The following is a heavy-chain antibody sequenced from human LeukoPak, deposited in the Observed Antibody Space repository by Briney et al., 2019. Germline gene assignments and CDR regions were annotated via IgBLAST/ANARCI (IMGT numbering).Heavy chain of an antibody. D-gene: IGHD4-17*01. V-gene: IGHV3-21*01. CDR3: ARGSGDGDYIGFDP. CDR1: GFTFNNYN. J-gene: IGHJ5*02. Sequence: GGSLRLSCAASGFTFNNYNMNWLRQAPGKALEWVSSITSSGAYIFYADSVKGRFTISRDNAKNSLYLQMNSLRGEDTAVYYCARGSGDGDYIGFDPWGQGTLVTVSS. CDR2: ITSSGAYI.